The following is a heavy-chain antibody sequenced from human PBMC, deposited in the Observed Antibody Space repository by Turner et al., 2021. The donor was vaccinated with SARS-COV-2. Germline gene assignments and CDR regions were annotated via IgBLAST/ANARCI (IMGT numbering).Heavy chain of an antibody. CDR3: GRHQGSARGYDHGMNV. J-gene: IGHJ6*02. V-gene: IGHV4-59*08. Sequence: VQLQESGPGLVKPSETLSLTCTVSGGSISSKSWSWIRQSPGRGLEWIGYFYKIGSIDYNPTLRSRVTISVDTTKNQLSLKLISVTAAETAVYYCGRHQGSARGYDHGMNVWGQGTAVIVSS. D-gene: IGHD5-18*01. CDR1: GGSISSKS. CDR2: FYKIGSI.